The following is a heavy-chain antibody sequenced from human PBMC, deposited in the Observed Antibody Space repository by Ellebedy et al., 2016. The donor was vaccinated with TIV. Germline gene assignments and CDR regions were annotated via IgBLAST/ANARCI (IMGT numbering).Heavy chain of an antibody. CDR3: ESADYGDGPHP. J-gene: IGHJ5*02. V-gene: IGHV3-48*01. D-gene: IGHD4-17*01. Sequence: GGSLRLSXVASGFSFSEYSMDWVRQAPGKGLEWVAYISSSHNIHYGGSVKGRFTISRDNAKNSLYLQMNSLRADDTAVYYCESADYGDGPHPWGQGTLVTVSS. CDR1: GFSFSEYS. CDR2: ISSSHNI.